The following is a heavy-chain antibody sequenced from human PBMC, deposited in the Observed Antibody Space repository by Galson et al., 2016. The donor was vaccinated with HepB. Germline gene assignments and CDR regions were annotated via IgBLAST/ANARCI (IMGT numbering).Heavy chain of an antibody. CDR1: GGSINSDY. CDR3: ARDLTMVTTGWFDP. CDR2: VFYSGST. D-gene: IGHD5-18*01. J-gene: IGHJ5*02. Sequence: TLSLTCTVTGGSINSDYWSWIRRPPGRGLEWIGHVFYSGSTNYSPSLKSRVTISVDTSKNQFSLKLSSVTAADTAVYYCARDLTMVTTGWFDPWGQGTLVTVSS. V-gene: IGHV4-59*01.